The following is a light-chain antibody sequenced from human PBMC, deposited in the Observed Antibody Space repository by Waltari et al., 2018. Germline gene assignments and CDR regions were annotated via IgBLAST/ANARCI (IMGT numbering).Light chain of an antibody. J-gene: IGKJ2*01. CDR3: QQYNSYSPYRT. CDR1: QSISSG. V-gene: IGKV1-5*01. CDR2: DAS. Sequence: DIQMTQSPSTLSASVGDRGTITCRGSQSISSGLAWDPQKPGTAPKLLIYDASSLESGVPSRFSGSVSGTEFTLTISSLQPDDFATYYCQQYNSYSPYRTFGQGTKLEIK.